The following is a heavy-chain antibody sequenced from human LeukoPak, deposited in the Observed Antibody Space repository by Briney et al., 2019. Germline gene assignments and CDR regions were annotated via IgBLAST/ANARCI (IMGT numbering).Heavy chain of an antibody. CDR2: IKQDGSEK. CDR3: ARDSYGSGSLKYYYYMDV. J-gene: IGHJ6*03. CDR1: GFTFSSYW. V-gene: IGHV3-7*01. Sequence: GGSLRLSCAASGFTFSSYWMSWGRQAPREGLEWVANIKQDGSEKYYVDSVKGRLTISRDNAKNSLYLQMNSMRAEDTAVYYCARDSYGSGSLKYYYYMDVWGKGTTVTVSS. D-gene: IGHD3-10*01.